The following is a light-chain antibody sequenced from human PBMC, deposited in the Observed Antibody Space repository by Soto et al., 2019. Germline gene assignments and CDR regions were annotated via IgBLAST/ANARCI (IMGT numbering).Light chain of an antibody. V-gene: IGKV3-11*01. CDR2: DAS. Sequence: EIVLTQSPATLSLSPGERATLSCRASQSINIYLAWYQQKPGQAPRLLIYDASNRATGIPARFSGSGSGTDFTLIISSLEPEDFAVYYCQQRSNWPPITFGQGTRLDIK. J-gene: IGKJ5*01. CDR1: QSINIY. CDR3: QQRSNWPPIT.